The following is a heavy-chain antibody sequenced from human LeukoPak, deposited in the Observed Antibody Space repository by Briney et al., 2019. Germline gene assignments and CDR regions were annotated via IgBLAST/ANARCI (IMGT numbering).Heavy chain of an antibody. CDR2: IYHSGST. CDR3: ARAPGGSYCSSTSCQVARYRFDP. J-gene: IGHJ5*02. Sequence: SETLSLTCAVSGGSISSGGYSWSWIRQPPGKGLEWIGYIYHSGSTYYNPSLESRVTISVDRSKNQFSLKLSSVTAADTAVYYCARAPGGSYCSSTSCQVARYRFDPWGQGTLVTVSS. CDR1: GGSISSGGYS. V-gene: IGHV4-30-2*01. D-gene: IGHD2-2*01.